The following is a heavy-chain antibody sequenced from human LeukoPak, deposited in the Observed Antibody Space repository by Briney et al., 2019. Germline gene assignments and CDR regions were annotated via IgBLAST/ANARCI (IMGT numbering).Heavy chain of an antibody. CDR2: INPSVGST. V-gene: IGHV1-46*01. Sequence: ASVKVSCKASGYTFTSYYMHWVRQAPGQGLEWMGIINPSVGSTSYAQKFQGRVTMTRDTSTSTVYMELSSLRSEDTAVYYCARVNGGSGWYGGGYYYYMDVWGKGTTVTVSS. CDR1: GYTFTSYY. J-gene: IGHJ6*03. CDR3: ARVNGGSGWYGGGYYYYMDV. D-gene: IGHD6-19*01.